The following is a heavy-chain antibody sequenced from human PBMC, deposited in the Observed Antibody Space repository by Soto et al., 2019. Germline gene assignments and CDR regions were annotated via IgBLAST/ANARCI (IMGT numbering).Heavy chain of an antibody. Sequence: SETLSLTCTVSGGSISSSSYYWGWIRQPPGKGLEWIGSIYYSGITYYNPSLKSRVTISVDTSKNQFSLKLSSVTAADTAVYYCARDSIAVADHYYYYGMDVWGQGTTVTVSS. V-gene: IGHV4-39*02. D-gene: IGHD6-19*01. J-gene: IGHJ6*02. CDR3: ARDSIAVADHYYYYGMDV. CDR1: GGSISSSSYY. CDR2: IYYSGIT.